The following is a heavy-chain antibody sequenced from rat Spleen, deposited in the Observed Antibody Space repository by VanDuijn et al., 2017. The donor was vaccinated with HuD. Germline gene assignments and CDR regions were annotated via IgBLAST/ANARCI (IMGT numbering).Heavy chain of an antibody. CDR2: INSAGST. Sequence: EVQLQESGPGLVKPSQSLSLTCSVTGHSIASSYRWNWIRKFPGNRLEWMGYINSAGSTNYKPSLKSRISISRDASKNQFFLQVDSVTTEDTATYYCARSDGTHYYLPFADWGQGTLVTVSS. CDR3: ARSDGTHYYLPFAD. J-gene: IGHJ3*01. CDR1: GHSIASSYR. D-gene: IGHD1-12*02. V-gene: IGHV3-3*01.